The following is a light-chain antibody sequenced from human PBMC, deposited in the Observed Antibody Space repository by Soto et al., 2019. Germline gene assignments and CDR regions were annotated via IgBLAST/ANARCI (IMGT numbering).Light chain of an antibody. Sequence: DIQMTQSPSSLSASVGERITITCRASQSINSYLNWYQQKPGKTPKLLIYAASSLDSGVPARFSGSGSGTEFTLTISSLQPEDFATYYCQQYYSSPLTFGQGTKVEIK. CDR2: AAS. CDR3: QQYYSSPLT. CDR1: QSINSY. J-gene: IGKJ1*01. V-gene: IGKV1-39*01.